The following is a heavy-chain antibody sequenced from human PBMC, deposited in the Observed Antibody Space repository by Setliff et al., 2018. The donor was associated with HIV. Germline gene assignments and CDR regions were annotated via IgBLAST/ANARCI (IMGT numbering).Heavy chain of an antibody. CDR3: AREYDVLTGYYISAFDI. D-gene: IGHD3-9*01. V-gene: IGHV1-2*02. CDR1: GYTFTGYY. CDR2: INPNTGDT. J-gene: IGHJ3*02. Sequence: ASVKVSCKASGYTFTGYYMHWVRQAPGQGLEWMGWINPNTGDTNYAQKFQDRVTMTRDTSINTAYMELSRLRSDDTAVYYCAREYDVLTGYYISAFDIWGQGTMVTVSS.